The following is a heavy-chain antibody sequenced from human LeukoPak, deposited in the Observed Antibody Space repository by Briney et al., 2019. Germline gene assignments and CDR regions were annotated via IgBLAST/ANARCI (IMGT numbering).Heavy chain of an antibody. CDR3: ARQFRHHYYYYYYMDV. CDR1: GGSISSGSYY. CDR2: IYTSGST. J-gene: IGHJ6*03. D-gene: IGHD1-14*01. V-gene: IGHV4-61*02. Sequence: SETLSLTCTVSGGSISSGSYYWSWIRQPAGKGLEWIGRIYTSGSTNYNPSLKSRVTISVDTSKNQFSLKLSSVTAADTAVYYCARQFRHHYYYYYYMDVWGKGTTVTVSS.